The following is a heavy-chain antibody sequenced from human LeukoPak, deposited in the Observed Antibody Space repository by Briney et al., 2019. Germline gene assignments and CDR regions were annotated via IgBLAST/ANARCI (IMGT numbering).Heavy chain of an antibody. D-gene: IGHD6-19*01. CDR2: IYTSGST. CDR3: AREPHLAVAQYYYYYYYMDV. Sequence: KPSETLCLTCTVSGGSISSYYWSWIRQPAGKGLEWIGRIYTSGSTNYNPSLKSRVTMSVDTSKNQFSLKLSSVTAADTAVYYCAREPHLAVAQYYYYYYYMDVWGKGTTVTVSS. J-gene: IGHJ6*03. CDR1: GGSISSYY. V-gene: IGHV4-4*07.